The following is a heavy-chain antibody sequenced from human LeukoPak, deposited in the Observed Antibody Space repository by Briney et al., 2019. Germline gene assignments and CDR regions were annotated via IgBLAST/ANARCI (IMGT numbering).Heavy chain of an antibody. CDR1: GYSFTSYW. CDR2: IYPGDSDT. CDR3: ARHPYYDFWSGYSSTPAFDY. J-gene: IGHJ4*02. Sequence: GESLKIPCKGSGYSFTSYWIGWVRQMPGKGLEWMGIIYPGDSDTRYSPSFQGQVTILADKSISTAYLQWSSLKASDTAMYYCARHPYYDFWSGYSSTPAFDYWGQGTLVTVSS. D-gene: IGHD3-3*01. V-gene: IGHV5-51*01.